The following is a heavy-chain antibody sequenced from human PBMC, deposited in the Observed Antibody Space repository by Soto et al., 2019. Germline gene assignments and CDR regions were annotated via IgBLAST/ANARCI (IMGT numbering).Heavy chain of an antibody. V-gene: IGHV4-34*01. J-gene: IGHJ6*02. CDR3: ARGRGYVYGSNFYGLDA. CDR2: INHSGTT. CDR1: RGSFSGFY. D-gene: IGHD6-25*01. Sequence: PSETLSLTCGVYRGSFSGFYWSWVRQTPGGGLEWIGEINHSGTTNYNPSFQNRVTISVDKSTNNFSLKMTSVTAADAAVYYCARGRGYVYGSNFYGLDAWGQGTTVTVSS.